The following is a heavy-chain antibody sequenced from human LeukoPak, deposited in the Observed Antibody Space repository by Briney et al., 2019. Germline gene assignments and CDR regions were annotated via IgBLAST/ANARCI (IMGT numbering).Heavy chain of an antibody. Sequence: SETLSLTCTVSGGSISSHYWSWIRQPPGKGLEWIGYIYYSGSTNYNPSLKSRVTISVDTSKNQFSLKLSSVTAADTAVYYCASYYYYYMDVWGKGTTVTVSS. CDR2: IYYSGST. J-gene: IGHJ6*03. CDR1: GGSISSHY. CDR3: ASYYYYYMDV. V-gene: IGHV4-59*11.